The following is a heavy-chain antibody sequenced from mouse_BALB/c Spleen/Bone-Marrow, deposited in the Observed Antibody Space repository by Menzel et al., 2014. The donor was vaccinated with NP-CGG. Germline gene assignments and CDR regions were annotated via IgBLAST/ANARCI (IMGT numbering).Heavy chain of an antibody. CDR3: ASYVYGYYFDY. Sequence: VQLQQPGAELAKPGASVKLSCTASGFNIKDTYMHWVKQRPEQGLEWIGRIDPANGNTKYDPKFQGKASITADTSSNTAYLQLSSLTSEDTAVYYCASYVYGYYFDYWGQGTTLTVSS. V-gene: IGHV14-3*02. CDR2: IDPANGNT. J-gene: IGHJ2*01. D-gene: IGHD2-2*01. CDR1: GFNIKDTY.